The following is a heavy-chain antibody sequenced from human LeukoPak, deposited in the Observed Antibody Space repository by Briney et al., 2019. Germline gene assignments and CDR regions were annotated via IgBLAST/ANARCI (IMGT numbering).Heavy chain of an antibody. V-gene: IGHV3-7*01. CDR3: AREGIAATVDY. CDR1: GFTFSSYS. Sequence: PGGSLRLSCAASGFTFSSYSMNWVRQAPGKGLEWVANIKQDGSEKYYVDSVKGRFTISRDNAKNSLYLQMNSLRAEDTAVYYCAREGIAATVDYWGQGTLVTVSS. J-gene: IGHJ4*02. CDR2: IKQDGSEK. D-gene: IGHD6-13*01.